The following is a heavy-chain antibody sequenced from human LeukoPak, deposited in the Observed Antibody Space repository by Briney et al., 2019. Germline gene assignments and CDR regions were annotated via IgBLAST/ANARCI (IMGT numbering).Heavy chain of an antibody. CDR1: GFTFSSYS. CDR2: ISSSSSYI. CDR3: ARDLKSGSRDPRITGTSRGFDY. Sequence: PGGSLRLSCAASGFTFSSYSMNWVRQAPGKGLEWVSSISSSSSYIYYADSVKGRFTISRDNAKNSLYLQMNSLRAEDTAVYYCARDLKSGSRDPRITGTSRGFDYWGQGTLVTVSS. J-gene: IGHJ4*02. V-gene: IGHV3-21*01. D-gene: IGHD1-7*01.